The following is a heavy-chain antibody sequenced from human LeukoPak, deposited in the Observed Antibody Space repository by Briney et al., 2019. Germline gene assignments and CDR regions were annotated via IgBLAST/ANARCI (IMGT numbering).Heavy chain of an antibody. D-gene: IGHD4-23*01. Sequence: ASVKVSCKASGYTFNNHYMYWVRQAPGQGLEWMGVINPSGGSTSYAQKFQGRVTMTEDTSTDTAYMELSSLRSEDTAVYYCATAYGGNFDYWGQGTLVTVSS. CDR1: GYTFNNHY. CDR3: ATAYGGNFDY. J-gene: IGHJ4*02. CDR2: INPSGGST. V-gene: IGHV1-46*02.